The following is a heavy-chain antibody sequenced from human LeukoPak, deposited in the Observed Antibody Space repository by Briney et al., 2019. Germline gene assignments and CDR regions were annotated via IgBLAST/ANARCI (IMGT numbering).Heavy chain of an antibody. CDR3: ARGYSSTLGYYYMDV. J-gene: IGHJ6*03. V-gene: IGHV1-18*01. D-gene: IGHD6-13*01. CDR2: ISAYNGNT. Sequence: GASVKVSCKASGYTFTSYGISWVRQAPGQGLEWMGWISAYNGNTNYAQKLQGRVTMTTDTSASTAYMELRSLRSDDTAVYYCARGYSSTLGYYYMDVWGKGTTVTVSS. CDR1: GYTFTSYG.